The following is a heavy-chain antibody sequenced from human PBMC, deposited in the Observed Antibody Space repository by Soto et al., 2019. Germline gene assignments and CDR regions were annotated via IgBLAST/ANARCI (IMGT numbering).Heavy chain of an antibody. CDR2: IKSKTDGGTT. CDR3: TTVRGWELPDFDY. D-gene: IGHD1-26*01. Sequence: EVPLVESGGGLVKPGGSLRLSCAASGFTFSNAWMSWVRQAPGKGLEWVGRIKSKTDGGTTDYAAPVKGRFTISRDDSKNTLYLQMNSLKTEDTAVYYCTTVRGWELPDFDYWGQGTLVTVSS. V-gene: IGHV3-15*01. CDR1: GFTFSNAW. J-gene: IGHJ4*02.